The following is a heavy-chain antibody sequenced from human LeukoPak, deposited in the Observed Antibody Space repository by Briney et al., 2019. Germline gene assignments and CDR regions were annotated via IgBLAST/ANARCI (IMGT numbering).Heavy chain of an antibody. J-gene: IGHJ1*01. CDR2: INPHSGGT. CDR3: ARGSYDSSDFEYFQH. CDR1: GYTFTGYY. D-gene: IGHD3-22*01. Sequence: GASVKVSCKASGYTFTGYYIQWVRQAPGQGLEWMGWINPHSGGTNYAQEFQGRVTMTRDTSISTAYMELSRLRSDDTAVYYCARGSYDSSDFEYFQHWGQGTLVTVSS. V-gene: IGHV1-2*02.